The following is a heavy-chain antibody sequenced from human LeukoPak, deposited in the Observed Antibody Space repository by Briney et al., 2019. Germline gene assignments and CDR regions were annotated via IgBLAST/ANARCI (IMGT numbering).Heavy chain of an antibody. CDR2: IIPIFGTA. J-gene: IGHJ4*02. CDR1: GGTFSSYA. Sequence: SVKVSCKASGGTFSSYAISWVRQAPGQGLEWMGGIIPIFGTANYAQKFQGRVTITADESTSTAYMELRSLRSDDTAVYYCAREVRWLVHEGPDYWGQGTLVTVSS. V-gene: IGHV1-69*13. D-gene: IGHD6-19*01. CDR3: AREVRWLVHEGPDY.